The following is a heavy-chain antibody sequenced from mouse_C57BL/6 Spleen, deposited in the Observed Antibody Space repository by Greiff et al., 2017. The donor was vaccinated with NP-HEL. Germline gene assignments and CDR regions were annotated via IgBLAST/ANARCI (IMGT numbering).Heavy chain of an antibody. V-gene: IGHV5-9-1*02. CDR2: ISSGGDYI. J-gene: IGHJ3*01. D-gene: IGHD2-3*01. Sequence: EVNLVESGEGLVKPGGSLKLSCAASGFTFSSYAMSWVRQTPEKRLEWVAYISSGGDYIYYADTVKGRFTISRDNARNTLYLQMSSLKSEDTAMYYCTRGGGYYRPFAYWGQGTLVTVSA. CDR3: TRGGGYYRPFAY. CDR1: GFTFSSYA.